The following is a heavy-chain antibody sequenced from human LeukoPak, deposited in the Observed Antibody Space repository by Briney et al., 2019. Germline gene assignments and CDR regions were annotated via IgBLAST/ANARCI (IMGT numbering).Heavy chain of an antibody. J-gene: IGHJ3*02. CDR3: ARDSDSSGYYYSAFDI. Sequence: GGSLRLSCAASGFTFSSYAMHWVRQAPGKGLEGVAVISYDGSNKYYADSVKGRFTIYRDNSKNTLCLQMNSLRAEDTAVYYCARDSDSSGYYYSAFDIWGQGTMVTVSS. V-gene: IGHV3-30*01. CDR1: GFTFSSYA. D-gene: IGHD3-22*01. CDR2: ISYDGSNK.